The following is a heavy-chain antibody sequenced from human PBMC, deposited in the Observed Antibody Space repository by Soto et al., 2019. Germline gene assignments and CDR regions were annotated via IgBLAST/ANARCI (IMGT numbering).Heavy chain of an antibody. CDR2: IRSKANSYAT. J-gene: IGHJ4*02. CDR1: GFTFSGSA. CDR3: TRRVAAAGTWTLEYYFDY. V-gene: IGHV3-73*01. D-gene: IGHD6-13*01. Sequence: GGSLSLSCAASGFTFSGSAMHWVRQASGKGLEWVGRIRSKANSYATAYAASVKGRFTISRDDSKNTAYLQMNSLKTEDTAVYYCTRRVAAAGTWTLEYYFDYWGQGTLVTVSS.